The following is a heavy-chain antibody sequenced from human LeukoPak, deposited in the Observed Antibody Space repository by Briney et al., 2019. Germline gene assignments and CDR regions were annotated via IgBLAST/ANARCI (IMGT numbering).Heavy chain of an antibody. CDR1: GFTFSSYS. D-gene: IGHD3-22*01. CDR3: ARDRDYYDSSGYYLAGNDY. J-gene: IGHJ4*02. V-gene: IGHV3-21*01. Sequence: GGSLRLSCAASGFTFSSYSMNWVRQAPGKGLEWVSSISSSSSYIYYADSVKGRFTISRDNAKNSLSLQMNRLRAEDQAVYYCARDRDYYDSSGYYLAGNDYWGQGTLVTVSS. CDR2: ISSSSSYI.